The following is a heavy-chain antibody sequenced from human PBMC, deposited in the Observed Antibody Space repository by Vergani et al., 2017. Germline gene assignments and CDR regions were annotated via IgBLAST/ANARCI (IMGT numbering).Heavy chain of an antibody. CDR3: ARDPSVAGTGQVDY. Sequence: QVQLVQSGAEVKKPGSSVKVSCKASGGTFSSYAISWVRQAPGQGLEWMGRIIPILGIANYAQKLQGRVTITAAKSTSTAYMELSSLRSEDTAVYYCARDPSVAGTGQVDYWGQGTLVTVSS. CDR1: GGTFSSYA. J-gene: IGHJ4*02. V-gene: IGHV1-69*04. D-gene: IGHD6-19*01. CDR2: IIPILGIA.